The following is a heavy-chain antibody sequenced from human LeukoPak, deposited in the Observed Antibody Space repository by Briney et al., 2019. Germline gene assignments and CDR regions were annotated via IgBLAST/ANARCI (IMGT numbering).Heavy chain of an antibody. J-gene: IGHJ4*02. Sequence: ASVKVSCKASGYTFTSYAMNWVRQAPGQGLEWMGWINTNTGNPTYAQGFPGRFVFSLDTSVSTAYLQISSLKAEDTAVYYCARGGLRDGYNAIPFWGQGTLVTVSS. D-gene: IGHD5-24*01. CDR3: ARGGLRDGYNAIPF. CDR1: GYTFTSYA. CDR2: INTNTGNP. V-gene: IGHV7-4-1*02.